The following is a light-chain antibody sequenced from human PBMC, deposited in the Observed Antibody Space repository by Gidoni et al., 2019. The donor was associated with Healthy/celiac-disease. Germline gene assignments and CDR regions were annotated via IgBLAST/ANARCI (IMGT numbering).Light chain of an antibody. CDR3: QQPGT. Sequence: EIVLTQSRATLSLSPGERATLSCRASQSVSSYLAWYQQKPGQAPRLLIYDASNRATGIPARFSGSGPGTDFTLTISSLEPEDFAVYYCQQPGTFGGGTKVEIK. CDR2: DAS. J-gene: IGKJ4*01. CDR1: QSVSSY. V-gene: IGKV3D-11*02.